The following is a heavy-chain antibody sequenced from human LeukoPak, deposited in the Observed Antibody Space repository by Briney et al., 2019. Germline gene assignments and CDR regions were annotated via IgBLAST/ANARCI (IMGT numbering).Heavy chain of an antibody. D-gene: IGHD3-22*01. Sequence: MPSETLSLTCSVSGGSISSYYWTWIRQPAGKGLEWIGRIYTSGSTNYNPSLKGRVTMSVDTSKNQFSLRLSSVTAADTAVYYCARGFGSGGYYDYWGQGTLVTVSS. CDR1: GGSISSYY. CDR3: ARGFGSGGYYDY. V-gene: IGHV4-4*07. CDR2: IYTSGST. J-gene: IGHJ4*02.